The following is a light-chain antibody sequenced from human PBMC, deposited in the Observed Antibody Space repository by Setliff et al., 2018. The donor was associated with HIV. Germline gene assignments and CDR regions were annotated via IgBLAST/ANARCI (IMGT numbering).Light chain of an antibody. J-gene: IGLJ1*01. CDR1: SSDVGSYNL. V-gene: IGLV2-23*02. CDR3: CSYAGSYTYI. Sequence: QSALTQPASVSGSPGQSITISCTGTSSDVGSYNLVSWYQQHPGKAPKLMIYEVKKRPSGVSTRFSGSKSGNTASLTISGLQAEDEADYYCCSYAGSYTYIFGSGTKVTVL. CDR2: EVK.